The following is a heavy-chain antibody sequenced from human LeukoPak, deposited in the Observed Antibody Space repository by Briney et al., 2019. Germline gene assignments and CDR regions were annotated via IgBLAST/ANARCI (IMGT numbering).Heavy chain of an antibody. CDR2: INDGGTIT. Sequence: PGGSLRLSCAASGFTFDDYAMSWVRQAPGKGLEWVSTINDGGTITYYADSVKGRFTISRDNSKNTLFLQMNSLRAEDTAIYHCAKSRGSGRSMARGVNFDYWGQGTLVIVSS. CDR3: AKSRGSGRSMARGVNFDY. D-gene: IGHD3-10*01. CDR1: GFTFDDYA. V-gene: IGHV3-23*01. J-gene: IGHJ4*02.